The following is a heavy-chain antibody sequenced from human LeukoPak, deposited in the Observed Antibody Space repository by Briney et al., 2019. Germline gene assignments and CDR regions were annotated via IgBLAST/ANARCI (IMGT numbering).Heavy chain of an antibody. Sequence: PGRSLRLSCAASGFTFDDYAMHWVRQAPGKGLEGVSGISWNSGSIGYADSVKGRFTISRDNAEKSLYLQMNSLRAEDTALYYCAKDRIIAAAGGLDPWGQGTLVTVSS. J-gene: IGHJ5*02. V-gene: IGHV3-9*01. CDR1: GFTFDDYA. CDR3: AKDRIIAAAGGLDP. CDR2: ISWNSGSI. D-gene: IGHD6-13*01.